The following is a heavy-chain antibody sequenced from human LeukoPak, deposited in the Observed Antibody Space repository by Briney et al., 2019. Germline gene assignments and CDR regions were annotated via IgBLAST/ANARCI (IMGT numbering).Heavy chain of an antibody. D-gene: IGHD3-10*01. V-gene: IGHV4-59*01. CDR1: GGSISSYY. J-gene: IGHJ6*02. CDR3: ARDSYYYMDV. Sequence: SETLSLTCTVSGGSISSYYWSWIRQPAGKGLEWIGYIYYSGTTNYNPSLKSRVTISVDTSRNQFSLKLSSVTAADTAVYYCARDSYYYMDVWGQGTTVTVSS. CDR2: IYYSGTT.